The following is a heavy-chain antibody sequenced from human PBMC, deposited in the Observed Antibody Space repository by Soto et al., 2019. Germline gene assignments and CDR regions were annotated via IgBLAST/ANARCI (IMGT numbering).Heavy chain of an antibody. CDR3: ARLQYTVVTALDI. V-gene: IGHV4-59*11. CDR2: IYHTVNT. J-gene: IGHJ3*02. CDR1: GVSIGSHF. Sequence: SETLSLTCSVSGVSIGSHFWSWIRQAPGKGPELVGYIYHTVNTNYNPALKSRATISMDTSENQLSLQLSSVTAADTAVYYCARLQYTVVTALDIWGQGTMVTVSS. D-gene: IGHD2-15*01.